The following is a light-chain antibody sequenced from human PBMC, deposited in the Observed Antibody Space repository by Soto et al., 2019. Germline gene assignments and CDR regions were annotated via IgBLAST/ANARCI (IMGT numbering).Light chain of an antibody. V-gene: IGKV1-12*01. CDR1: QAISSW. Sequence: DIRMTQSPSSVSASVGDSVTITCRASQAISSWLAWYQHRPGKAPRLLIYAASSLQRGAPLRFSGSGSGTNFNLTISSLQPEDFATYYCQQAMSFPFTFGPGTTVDIK. CDR2: AAS. J-gene: IGKJ3*01. CDR3: QQAMSFPFT.